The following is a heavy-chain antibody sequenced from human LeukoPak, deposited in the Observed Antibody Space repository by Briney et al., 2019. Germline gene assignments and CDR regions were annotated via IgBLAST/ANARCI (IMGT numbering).Heavy chain of an antibody. Sequence: GGSLRLSCAASGLTFSDYSINWVRQTPGKGLEWVSYISSRGSTIYYADSVKGRFTISRDNAKNSLYVQMNSLKAEDTAVYYCAREIPVVDYWGQGTLVTVSS. V-gene: IGHV3-48*01. CDR3: AREIPVVDY. J-gene: IGHJ4*02. D-gene: IGHD6-19*01. CDR1: GLTFSDYS. CDR2: ISSRGSTI.